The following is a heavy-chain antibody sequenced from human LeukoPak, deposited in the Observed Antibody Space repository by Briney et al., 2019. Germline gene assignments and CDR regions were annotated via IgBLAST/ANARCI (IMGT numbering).Heavy chain of an antibody. Sequence: GASLRLSCAASGYTFSSYAMSWVRQAPGKGLEWVSAISGSGGSTYYADSVKGRFTISRDNSKNTLYLQMNSLRAEDTAVYYCAKDRLVRGNSGFDYWGQGTLVTVSS. J-gene: IGHJ4*02. CDR3: AKDRLVRGNSGFDY. V-gene: IGHV3-23*01. CDR2: ISGSGGST. CDR1: GYTFSSYA. D-gene: IGHD4-23*01.